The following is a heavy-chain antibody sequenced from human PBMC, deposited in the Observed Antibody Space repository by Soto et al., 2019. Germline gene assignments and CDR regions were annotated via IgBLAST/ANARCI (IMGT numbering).Heavy chain of an antibody. J-gene: IGHJ4*02. D-gene: IGHD5-18*01. CDR1: GGSIRSYY. CDR2: IFYSGST. V-gene: IGHV4-59*01. CDR3: ARGAADTAMVDS. Sequence: LETLSLTCTVSGGSIRSYYWTWIRQPPGKGLEWLGYIFYSGSTFYNPSLKSRVTISIHTSKSQFSLQLTSVTAADTAVYYCARGAADTAMVDSWGQGTLVTVST.